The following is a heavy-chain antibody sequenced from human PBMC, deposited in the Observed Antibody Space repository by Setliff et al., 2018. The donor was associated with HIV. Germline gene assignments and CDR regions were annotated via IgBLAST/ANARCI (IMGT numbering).Heavy chain of an antibody. V-gene: IGHV1-69*13. J-gene: IGHJ3*02. CDR1: GYTFTSYA. CDR2: IIPIFGTT. Sequence: ASVKVSCKASGYTFTSYAMHWVRQAPGQRLEWMGRIIPIFGTTNYAQKFQGRVTITADESTSTAYMELSSLRSEDTAVYYCATRQGIMITFGGVIADAFDIWGQGTMVTISS. D-gene: IGHD3-16*02. CDR3: ATRQGIMITFGGVIADAFDI.